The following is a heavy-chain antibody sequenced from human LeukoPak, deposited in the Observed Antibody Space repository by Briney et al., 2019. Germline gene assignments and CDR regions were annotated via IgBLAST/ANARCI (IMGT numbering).Heavy chain of an antibody. V-gene: IGHV1-18*01. Sequence: ASVKVSCKASGYTFTSYAIIWVRQAPGQGLEWMGWMSAYNGNTNYAQKLQGRVTMTTDTSTSTAYMELRSLRSDDTAVYYCARDRNYYGSGSYPHVFDYWGQGTLVTASS. CDR1: GYTFTSYA. J-gene: IGHJ4*02. CDR3: ARDRNYYGSGSYPHVFDY. CDR2: MSAYNGNT. D-gene: IGHD3-10*01.